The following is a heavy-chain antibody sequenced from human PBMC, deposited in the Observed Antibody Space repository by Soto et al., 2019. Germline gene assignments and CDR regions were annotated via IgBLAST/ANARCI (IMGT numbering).Heavy chain of an antibody. V-gene: IGHV3-23*01. CDR2: ISGSGGST. CDR1: GLPHSRFA. Sequence: GGSLRLSCTAFGLPHSRFAMMWVRQAPGKGLEWVSAISGSGGSTYYADSVKGRFTISRDNSKNTLYLQMNSLRAEDTAVYYCAIFHSGNYGMDVWGQGTTVTVSS. D-gene: IGHD2-21*01. J-gene: IGHJ6*02. CDR3: AIFHSGNYGMDV.